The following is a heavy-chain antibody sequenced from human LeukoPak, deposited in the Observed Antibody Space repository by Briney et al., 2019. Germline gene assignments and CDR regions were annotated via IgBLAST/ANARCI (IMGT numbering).Heavy chain of an antibody. J-gene: IGHJ4*02. D-gene: IGHD1-14*01. CDR2: INPNSGGT. V-gene: IGHV1-2*02. CDR3: GRRKEKLPFVY. Sequence: ASVKVSFTASGYTFTGYYMHRVRQAPGQGLEWMGWINPNSGGTNYAQKIQGRVTMSSDTSISTAYMELSRLRSDATAVYYGGRRKEKLPFVYWGQGTLVTGSS. CDR1: GYTFTGYY.